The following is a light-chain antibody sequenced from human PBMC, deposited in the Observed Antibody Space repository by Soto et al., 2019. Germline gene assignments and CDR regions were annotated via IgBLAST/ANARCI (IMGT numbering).Light chain of an antibody. J-gene: IGLJ3*02. CDR1: RSNIGNNA. CDR3: ATWDDSLNARGV. CDR2: NNN. V-gene: IGLV1-44*01. Sequence: QSVLTQPPSASGTPGQRVTISCPGSRSNIGNNAVSWYQQFPGTAPKLLIYNNNQRPSGVPDRFSGSKSGTYASLAISGRQSEDEADYYCATWDDSLNARGVFGGGTKLTVL.